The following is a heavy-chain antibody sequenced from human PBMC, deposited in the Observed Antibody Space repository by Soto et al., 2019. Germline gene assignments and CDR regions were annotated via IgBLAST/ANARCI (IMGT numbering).Heavy chain of an antibody. V-gene: IGHV3-33*01. CDR1: GFTFSSYG. CDR3: ARDIYSTYSYYGMDV. J-gene: IGHJ6*02. D-gene: IGHD2-21*01. CDR2: IWHDGSNK. Sequence: QVHLVESGGAVVQPGRSLRLSCAASGFTFSSYGMHWVRQAPGKGLEWVAVIWHDGSNKYYADSVKGRFTISRDNSKNTLYLQMNSLRVEDTAVYFCARDIYSTYSYYGMDVWGQGTTVTVSS.